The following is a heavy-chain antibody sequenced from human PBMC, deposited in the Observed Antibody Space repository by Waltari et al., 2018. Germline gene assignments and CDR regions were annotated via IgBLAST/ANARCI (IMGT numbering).Heavy chain of an antibody. D-gene: IGHD3-10*01. CDR3: ARVPFGVRVEDY. J-gene: IGHJ4*02. Sequence: EVQLVESGGGLIQPGGSLRISCAASGFTVSSFWMSWVRQAPGKGLEWVANIKQDGSEKYYVDSVKGRFTISRDNAKNSLYLQMNSLRAEDTAVYYCARVPFGVRVEDYWGQGTLVTVSS. CDR1: GFTVSSFW. V-gene: IGHV3-7*01. CDR2: IKQDGSEK.